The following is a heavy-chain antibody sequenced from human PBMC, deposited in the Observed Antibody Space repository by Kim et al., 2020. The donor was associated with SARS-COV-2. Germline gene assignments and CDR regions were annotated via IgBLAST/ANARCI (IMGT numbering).Heavy chain of an antibody. D-gene: IGHD2-21*02. V-gene: IGHV1-69*04. CDR1: GGIFSSYA. CDR3: AGGRYCGGDCYYLERNWFDP. CDR2: IIPILGIA. Sequence: SVKVSCKASGGIFSSYAISWVRQAPGQGLEWMGRIIPILGIANYAQKFQGRVTITADKSTSTAYMELSSLRSEDTAVYYCAGGRYCGGDCYYLERNWFDPWGQGTLVTVSS. J-gene: IGHJ5*02.